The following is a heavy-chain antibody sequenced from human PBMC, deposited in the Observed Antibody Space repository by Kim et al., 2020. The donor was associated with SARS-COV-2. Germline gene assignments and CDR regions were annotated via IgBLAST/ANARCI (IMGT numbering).Heavy chain of an antibody. CDR2: VFYTGST. Sequence: SETLSLTCTVSGGSISTASYDWGWVRQPPGKGLEWIGSVFYTGSTYYNPSLKSQATFSIDTPKNQPSLTPTSVTAAHTPIYYCTSPPHSRSLVAWFDPW. J-gene: IGHJ5*02. D-gene: IGHD2-15*01. CDR1: GGSISTASYD. CDR3: TSPPHSRSLVAWFDP. V-gene: IGHV4-39*07.